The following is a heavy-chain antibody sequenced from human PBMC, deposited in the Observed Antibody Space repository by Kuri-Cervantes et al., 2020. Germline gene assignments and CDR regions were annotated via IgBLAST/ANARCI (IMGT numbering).Heavy chain of an antibody. J-gene: IGHJ4*02. CDR3: ARDVPYYDFWSGYSGRYFDY. D-gene: IGHD3-3*01. Sequence: GGSLRLSCAVSGYSISSGYYWGWIRQPPGKGLEWVANLKEDGSEKYYVDSVKGRFTISRDNAKNSLYLQMNSLRAEDTAVYYCARDVPYYDFWSGYSGRYFDYWGQGALVTVSS. CDR2: LKEDGSEK. CDR1: GYSISSGYY. V-gene: IGHV3-7*01.